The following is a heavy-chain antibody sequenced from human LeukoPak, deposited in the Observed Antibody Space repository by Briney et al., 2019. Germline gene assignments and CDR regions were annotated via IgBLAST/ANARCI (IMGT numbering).Heavy chain of an antibody. CDR1: GGSIGSSSYF. Sequence: PSETLSLTCTVSGGSIGSSSYFWAWIRQPPGMGLEWIGNIYYSGTAYYNPSLKSRSTISADKSKNQVSLKLTSVTAADTAVYYCARLSVIVGAALEYYYYYMDVWGQGTTVTVSS. V-gene: IGHV4-39*07. CDR3: ARLSVIVGAALEYYYYYMDV. CDR2: IYYSGTA. J-gene: IGHJ6*03. D-gene: IGHD1-26*01.